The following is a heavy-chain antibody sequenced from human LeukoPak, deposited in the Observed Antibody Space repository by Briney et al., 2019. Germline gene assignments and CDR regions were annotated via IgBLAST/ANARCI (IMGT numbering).Heavy chain of an antibody. D-gene: IGHD1-1*01. J-gene: IGHJ4*02. Sequence: ASVKVSCKASGGTFSSYTITWVRQAPGQGLEWMGGISPISGTTNYAQKFQARVTITTDESTSTAYMELSSLRSEDTAVYYCATPPTGTTTTGEYYFDYWGQGTLVTVSS. CDR2: ISPISGTT. CDR1: GGTFSSYT. CDR3: ATPPTGTTTTGEYYFDY. V-gene: IGHV1-69*05.